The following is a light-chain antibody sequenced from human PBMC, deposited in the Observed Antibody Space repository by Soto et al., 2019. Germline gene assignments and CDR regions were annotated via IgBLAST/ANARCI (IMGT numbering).Light chain of an antibody. CDR2: DVS. CDR1: SSDVGGYNF. J-gene: IGLJ1*01. V-gene: IGLV2-14*01. Sequence: QSVLTQPASVSGSPGQSITVSCTGTSSDVGGYNFVSWYQQHPGKAPKLMIYDVSNRPSGVSDRFSGSKSGNTASLTISGLQAEDEADYYGSSYTNSITLYVFGTGTKVTVL. CDR3: SSYTNSITLYV.